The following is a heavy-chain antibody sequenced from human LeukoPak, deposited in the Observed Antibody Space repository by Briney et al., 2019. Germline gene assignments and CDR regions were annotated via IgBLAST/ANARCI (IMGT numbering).Heavy chain of an antibody. CDR2: ISSSSSTI. J-gene: IGHJ3*02. V-gene: IGHV3-48*04. CDR3: AKSKQWLDAFDI. D-gene: IGHD6-19*01. Sequence: GGSLRLSCAASGFTFSSYSMNWVRQAPRKGLEWVSYISSSSSTIYYADSVKGRFTISRDNAKNSLYLQMNSLRAEDTAVYYCAKSKQWLDAFDIWGRGTMVTVSS. CDR1: GFTFSSYS.